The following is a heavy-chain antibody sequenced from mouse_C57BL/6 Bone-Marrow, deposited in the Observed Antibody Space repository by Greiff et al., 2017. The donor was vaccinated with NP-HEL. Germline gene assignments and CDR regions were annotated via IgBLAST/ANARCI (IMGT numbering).Heavy chain of an antibody. CDR3: TTDYYGLYWYFDV. V-gene: IGHV14-4*01. D-gene: IGHD1-1*01. Sequence: EVQLQESGAELVRPGASVKLSCTASGFNIKDDYMHWVKQRPEQGLEWIGWIDPENGDTEYASKFQGTATITADTSSNTAYLQLSSLTSEDTAVYYCTTDYYGLYWYFDVWGTGTTVTVSS. J-gene: IGHJ1*03. CDR1: GFNIKDDY. CDR2: IDPENGDT.